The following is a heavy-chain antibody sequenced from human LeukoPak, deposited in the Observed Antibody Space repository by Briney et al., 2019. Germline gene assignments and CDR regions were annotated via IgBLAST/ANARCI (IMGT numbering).Heavy chain of an antibody. CDR1: GGSINTYY. V-gene: IGHV4-59*01. D-gene: IGHD6-6*01. Sequence: SETLSLTCTVSGGSINTYYWSWIRQSPGKALEWIGYIYYSGSTSYNPSLKSRVTISVDTSKNQFSLKLSSVTAADTAVYYCARDSWSSSSPAFDIWGQGTMVTVSS. CDR2: IYYSGST. CDR3: ARDSWSSSSPAFDI. J-gene: IGHJ3*02.